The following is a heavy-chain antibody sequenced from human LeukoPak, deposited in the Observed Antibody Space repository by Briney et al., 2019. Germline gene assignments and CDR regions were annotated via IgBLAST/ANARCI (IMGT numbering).Heavy chain of an antibody. D-gene: IGHD5-18*01. Sequence: TGGSLRLSCVASGLTFKKYAMSWVRQAPVKGLEWVSAISGSGGSTYYADSVRGRFTISRDNSKNTLYLQMNSLSAEDTAVSFCAIESGYSPFWYKDVWGKGTTVTVSS. CDR3: AIESGYSPFWYKDV. CDR2: ISGSGGST. V-gene: IGHV3-23*01. CDR1: GLTFKKYA. J-gene: IGHJ6*03.